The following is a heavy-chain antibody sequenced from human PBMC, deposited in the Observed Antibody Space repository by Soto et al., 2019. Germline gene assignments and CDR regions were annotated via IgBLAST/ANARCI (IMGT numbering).Heavy chain of an antibody. J-gene: IGHJ5*02. CDR1: GGSISSYY. V-gene: IGHV4-59*12. Sequence: PSETLSLTCTVSGGSISSYYWSWIRQPPGKGLEWIGYIYYSGSTNYNPSLKSRVTISVDTSKNQFSLKLSSVTAADTVVFYCARGGIVVVPAARWFDPWGQGTLVTVSS. CDR2: IYYSGST. CDR3: ARGGIVVVPAARWFDP. D-gene: IGHD2-2*01.